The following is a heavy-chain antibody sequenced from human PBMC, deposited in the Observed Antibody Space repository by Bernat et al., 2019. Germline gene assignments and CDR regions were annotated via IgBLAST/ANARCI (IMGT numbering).Heavy chain of an antibody. V-gene: IGHV3-48*03. D-gene: IGHD6-13*01. J-gene: IGHJ4*02. CDR2: ISSTANTI. Sequence: EVQLLESGGGLVQPGGSLRLSCAASGFSFSDYEMNWVRQAPGKGLEWVSYISSTANTIYDADSEKGRFTISRDNTKKSLYLEMSNLRAEDTADYYGARGPTGYSRTANFDYWGQGTRVTVAS. CDR3: ARGPTGYSRTANFDY. CDR1: GFSFSDYE.